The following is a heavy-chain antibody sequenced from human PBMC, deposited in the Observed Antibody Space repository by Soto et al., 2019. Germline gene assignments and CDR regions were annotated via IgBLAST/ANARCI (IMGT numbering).Heavy chain of an antibody. Sequence: QVQLVQSGAEVKKPGASVKVTCKASGYSFTSYGSSWVRQAPGQGLEWMGWISVYNGYTHYAQKFQDRVTMTTDTSTTTAYMELRSLRSDDTSVYYCAREPNFDDSSASSYYGMDVWGQGTTVTVSS. V-gene: IGHV1-18*01. CDR3: AREPNFDDSSASSYYGMDV. D-gene: IGHD3-22*01. J-gene: IGHJ6*02. CDR1: GYSFTSYG. CDR2: ISVYNGYT.